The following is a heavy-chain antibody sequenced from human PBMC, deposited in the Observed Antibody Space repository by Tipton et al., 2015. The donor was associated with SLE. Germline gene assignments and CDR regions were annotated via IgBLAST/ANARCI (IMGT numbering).Heavy chain of an antibody. CDR2: INESGST. V-gene: IGHV4-34*01. CDR3: AAEYYSSSWIHPIDF. Sequence: TLSLTCAVYDGSFSGHYWTWIRQPPERGLEWIGEINESGSTYYNPSLKSRVTISVDTSKNQFSLKLSSVTAADTAVYYCAAEYYSSSWIHPIDFWGQGMLVTVSS. CDR1: DGSFSGHY. D-gene: IGHD6-6*01. J-gene: IGHJ4*02.